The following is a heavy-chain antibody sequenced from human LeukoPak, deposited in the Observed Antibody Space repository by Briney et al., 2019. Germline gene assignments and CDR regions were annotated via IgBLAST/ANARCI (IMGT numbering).Heavy chain of an antibody. CDR1: GFTFSDYY. V-gene: IGHV3-11*01. CDR2: ISSSGSTI. J-gene: IGHJ6*03. Sequence: GGSLRLSCAASGFTFSDYYMSWIRQAPGKGLEWVSYISSSGSTIYYADSVKGRFTISRDNAKNSLYLQMNSLRAEDTAVYYCARGSHTDYYYYYYMDVCGKGTTVTVSS. CDR3: ARGSHTDYYYYYYMDV.